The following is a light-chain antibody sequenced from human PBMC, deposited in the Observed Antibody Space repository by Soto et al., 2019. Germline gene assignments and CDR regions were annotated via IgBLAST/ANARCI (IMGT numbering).Light chain of an antibody. CDR3: HQYGSSPWT. CDR1: QSVTSSS. V-gene: IGKV3-20*01. CDR2: SVS. Sequence: EIVLTQSPGTLSSSPGERATLSCRASQSVTSSSLGWYQQKPGQAPRLLMHSVSSRATGIPDRFSGSGSGTHFTLNISRLEPEDFAVYYCHQYGSSPWTFGKGTKVEIK. J-gene: IGKJ1*01.